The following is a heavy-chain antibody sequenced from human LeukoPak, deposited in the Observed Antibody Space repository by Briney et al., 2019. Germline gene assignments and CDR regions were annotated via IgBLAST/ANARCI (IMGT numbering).Heavy chain of an antibody. CDR2: INPNSGGT. J-gene: IGHJ4*02. D-gene: IGHD6-6*01. V-gene: IGHV1-2*02. CDR1: GYTFTGYY. CDR3: ARTYTVSSDFDY. Sequence: ASVTVSCKASGYTFTGYYVHWVRQAPGQGLEGMGWINPNSGGTNYAQRFQDRVSITRDTYISKAYMELSRLRSDDTAVYYCARTYTVSSDFDYWGRGTLVTVSS.